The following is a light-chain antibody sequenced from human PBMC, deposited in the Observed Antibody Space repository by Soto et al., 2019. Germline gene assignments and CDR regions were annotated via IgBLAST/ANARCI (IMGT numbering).Light chain of an antibody. CDR1: SSNIGAGYD. V-gene: IGLV1-40*01. Sequence: QSVLTQPPSVSGAPGQRVTISCTGSSSNIGAGYDVHWYQQLPGTAPKLLIYGNNNRPSGVPDRFSGSKSGTSASLAITGLHAEDDADYYCQSYDSSLSNWVFGGGTKVTVL. J-gene: IGLJ3*02. CDR2: GNN. CDR3: QSYDSSLSNWV.